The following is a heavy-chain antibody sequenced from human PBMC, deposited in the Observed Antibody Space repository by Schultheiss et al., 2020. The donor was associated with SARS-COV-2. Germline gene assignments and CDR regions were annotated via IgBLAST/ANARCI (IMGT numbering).Heavy chain of an antibody. J-gene: IGHJ4*02. Sequence: GGSLRLSCAASGFTFSSYDMHWVRQAPGKGLEWVALISFDGSNKYYADSVNGRFTISRDNSKNTLYLQMNSLRPDDTAVYYCAREDGHLPDYWGQGTLVTVSS. D-gene: IGHD4-17*01. CDR3: AREDGHLPDY. CDR2: ISFDGSNK. V-gene: IGHV3-30*03. CDR1: GFTFSSYD.